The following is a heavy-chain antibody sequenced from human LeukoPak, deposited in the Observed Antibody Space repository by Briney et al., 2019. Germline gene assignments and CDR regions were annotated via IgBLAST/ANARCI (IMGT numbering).Heavy chain of an antibody. J-gene: IGHJ6*03. V-gene: IGHV4-61*02. CDR3: ARDGSKRDYYYMDV. CDR1: GGSISSGDYY. Sequence: SQTLSLTCTVSGGSISSGDYYWSWIRQPPGKGLEWIGRIYTSGSTNYNPSLKSRVTMSVDTSKNQFSLKLSSVTAADTAVYYCARDGSKRDYYYMDVWGKGTTVTVSS. CDR2: IYTSGST.